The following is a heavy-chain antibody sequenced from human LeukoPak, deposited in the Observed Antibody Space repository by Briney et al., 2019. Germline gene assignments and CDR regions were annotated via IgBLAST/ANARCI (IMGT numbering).Heavy chain of an antibody. CDR1: GGSFSTSG. CDR3: ARGYYDSSGYYYSYFDY. J-gene: IGHJ4*02. CDR2: VIPIYGTP. D-gene: IGHD3-22*01. Sequence: SVKVSCKASGGSFSTSGFSWVRQAPGQGLEWMGGVIPIYGTPSYAQKFQGRVTITADKSTSTAYMELSSLRSEDTAVYYCARGYYDSSGYYYSYFDYWGQGTLVTVSS. V-gene: IGHV1-69*06.